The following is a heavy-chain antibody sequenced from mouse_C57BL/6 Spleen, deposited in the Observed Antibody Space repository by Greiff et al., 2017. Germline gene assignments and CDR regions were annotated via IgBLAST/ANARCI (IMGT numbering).Heavy chain of an antibody. Sequence: QVQLKQPGAELVKPGASVKLSCKASGYTFTSYWMQWVKQRPGQGLEWIGEIDPSDSYTNYNQKFKGKATLTVDTSSSTAYMQLSSLTSEDSAVYYCARSDGYYTWFAYWGQGTLVTVSA. V-gene: IGHV1-50*01. CDR3: ARSDGYYTWFAY. J-gene: IGHJ3*01. D-gene: IGHD2-3*01. CDR2: IDPSDSYT. CDR1: GYTFTSYW.